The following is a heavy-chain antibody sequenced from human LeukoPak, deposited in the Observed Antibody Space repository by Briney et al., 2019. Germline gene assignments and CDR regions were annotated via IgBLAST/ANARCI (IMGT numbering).Heavy chain of an antibody. CDR1: GYTFTGYY. D-gene: IGHD3-3*01. V-gene: IGHV1-2*02. Sequence: ASVKVSCKAPGYTFTGYYMHWVRQAPGQGLEWMGWINPNSGGTNYAQKFQGRVTMTRDTSISTAYMELSRLRSDDTAVYYCARVHDFWSGFDYWGQGTLVTVSS. J-gene: IGHJ4*02. CDR2: INPNSGGT. CDR3: ARVHDFWSGFDY.